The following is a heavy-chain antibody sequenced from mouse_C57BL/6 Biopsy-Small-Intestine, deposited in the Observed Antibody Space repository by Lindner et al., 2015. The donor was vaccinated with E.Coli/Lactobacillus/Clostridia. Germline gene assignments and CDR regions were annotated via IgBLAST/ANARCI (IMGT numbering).Heavy chain of an antibody. CDR2: ITPMYGRA. CDR1: GGTFSNYA. D-gene: IGHD1-1*01. V-gene: IGHV1S26*01. Sequence: SVKVSCKPSGGTFSNYAFSWVRQAPGQGLEWMGGITPMYGRANYAQEFQERVTITADESTNTAYLELRSLRSDDTAVYYCTRGASEFVYYNGMDVWGQGTTVTISS. J-gene: IGHJ1*01. CDR3: TRGASEFVYYNGMDV.